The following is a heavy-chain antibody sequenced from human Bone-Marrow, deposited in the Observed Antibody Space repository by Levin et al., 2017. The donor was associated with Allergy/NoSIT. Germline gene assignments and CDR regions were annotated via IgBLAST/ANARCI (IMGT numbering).Heavy chain of an antibody. J-gene: IGHJ4*02. CDR1: GYTFTSYA. Sequence: ASVKVSCKASGYTFTSYAMHWVRQAPGQRLEWMGWINAGNGNTKYSQKFQGRVTITRDTSASTAYMELSSLRSEDTAVYYCARGLPTVTTMGYWGQGTLVTVSS. D-gene: IGHD4-17*01. V-gene: IGHV1-3*01. CDR2: INAGNGNT. CDR3: ARGLPTVTTMGY.